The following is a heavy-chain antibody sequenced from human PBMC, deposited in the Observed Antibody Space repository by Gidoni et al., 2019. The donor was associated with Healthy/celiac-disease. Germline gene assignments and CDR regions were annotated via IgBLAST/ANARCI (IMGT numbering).Heavy chain of an antibody. D-gene: IGHD6-6*01. V-gene: IGHV4-39*01. Sequence: QLQLQESGPGLVKPSETLSLTCTVSGGSISSSSYYWGWIRQPPGKGLEWIGSIYYSGSTYYNPSLKSRVTISVDTSKNQFSLKLSSVTAADTAVYYCARLADRSSSPWEFDYWGQGTLVTVSS. CDR1: GGSISSSSYY. J-gene: IGHJ4*02. CDR2: IYYSGST. CDR3: ARLADRSSSPWEFDY.